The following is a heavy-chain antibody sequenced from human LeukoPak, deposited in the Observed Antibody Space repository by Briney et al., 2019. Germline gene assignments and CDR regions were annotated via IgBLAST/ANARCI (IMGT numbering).Heavy chain of an antibody. CDR1: GGSISSYY. V-gene: IGHV4-38-2*02. D-gene: IGHD2-15*01. J-gene: IGHJ6*02. CDR2: IYHSGST. CDR3: ARDKVVVVAASQHYYYGMDV. Sequence: SETLSLTCTVSGGSISSYYWGWIRQPPGKGLEWIGSIYHSGSTYYNPSLKSRVTISVDTSKNQFSLKLSSVTAADTAVYYCARDKVVVVAASQHYYYGMDVWAKGPRSPSP.